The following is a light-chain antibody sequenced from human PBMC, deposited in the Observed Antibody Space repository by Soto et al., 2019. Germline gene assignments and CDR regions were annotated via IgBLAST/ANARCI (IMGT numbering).Light chain of an antibody. V-gene: IGLV2-11*01. CDR2: DVS. CDR1: SSDVGGYNY. J-gene: IGLJ1*01. Sequence: QSALTQPRSVSGSPGQSVTISCTGTSSDVGGYNYVSWYQRHPGKAPKLMIYDVSKRLSGVPDRFSGSKSGNTASLTISGLQAEDEADYYCCSYAGSYTLYVFGTGTKVTVL. CDR3: CSYAGSYTLYV.